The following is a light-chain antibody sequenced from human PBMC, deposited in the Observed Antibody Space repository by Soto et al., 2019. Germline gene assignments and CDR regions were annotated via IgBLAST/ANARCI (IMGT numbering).Light chain of an antibody. J-gene: IGKJ5*01. V-gene: IGKV3-11*01. CDR1: QSVSSY. Sequence: EIVLTQSPATLSLSPGERATLSCRASQSVSSYLAWYQQKPGQAPRLLIYDASNRATGIPARFSGSGSGTDFTLTNSSLEPEDFAVYYCQQRSNWPPLVTFGQGTRLEIK. CDR3: QQRSNWPPLVT. CDR2: DAS.